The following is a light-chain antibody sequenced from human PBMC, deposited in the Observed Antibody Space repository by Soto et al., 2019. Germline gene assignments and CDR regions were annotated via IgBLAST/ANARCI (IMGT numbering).Light chain of an antibody. CDR2: KAS. CDR3: LQHDTYSS. Sequence: DIQMTQSPSTLSASVEDRVSITCRASQSVSRSVAWYQQKPGKAPKRLIYKASTLESVVPSRFSGSGSGTDFTLTISSLQPDDFATYYCLQHDTYSSFGQGTKVEIK. J-gene: IGKJ1*01. CDR1: QSVSRS. V-gene: IGKV1-5*03.